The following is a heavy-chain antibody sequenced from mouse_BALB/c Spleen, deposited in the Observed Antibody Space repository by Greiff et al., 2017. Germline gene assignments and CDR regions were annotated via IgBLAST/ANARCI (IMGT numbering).Heavy chain of an antibody. CDR3: ARGGGYDYDFPY. V-gene: IGHV5-6-5*01. D-gene: IGHD2-4*01. Sequence: EVKVVESGGDLVKPGGSLKLSCAASGFTFSSYGMSWVRQTPEKRLEWVASISSGGSTYYPDSVKGRFTISRDNARNILYLQMSSLRSEDTAMYYCARGGGYDYDFPYWGQGTLVTVSA. CDR2: ISSGGST. J-gene: IGHJ3*01. CDR1: GFTFSSYG.